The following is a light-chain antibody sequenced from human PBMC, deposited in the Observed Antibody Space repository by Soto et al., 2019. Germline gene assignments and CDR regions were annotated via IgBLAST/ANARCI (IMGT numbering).Light chain of an antibody. V-gene: IGKV3-11*01. CDR2: DAS. CDR3: QQRSSWPPYT. Sequence: EIVSTQSPATLSLSPGERATLSCRASQSVSSYLAWYQQKPGQAPRLLIYDASNRATGIPARFSGSGSGTDFTLTISSLEPEDFAVYYCQQRSSWPPYTFGQGTKLEIK. J-gene: IGKJ2*01. CDR1: QSVSSY.